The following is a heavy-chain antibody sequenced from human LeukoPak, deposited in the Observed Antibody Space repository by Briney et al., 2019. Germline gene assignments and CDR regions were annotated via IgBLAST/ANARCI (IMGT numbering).Heavy chain of an antibody. CDR2: IYYSGST. Sequence: PSETLSLTCTVSGGSISSSSYYWGWIRQPPGKGLEWIGNIYYSGSTYYNPSLKSRVTISVDTSKNQFSLKLSSVTAADTAVYYCRADSSGYYYLSVDYWGQGTLVTVSS. CDR1: GGSISSSSYY. V-gene: IGHV4-39*01. D-gene: IGHD3-22*01. J-gene: IGHJ4*02. CDR3: RADSSGYYYLSVDY.